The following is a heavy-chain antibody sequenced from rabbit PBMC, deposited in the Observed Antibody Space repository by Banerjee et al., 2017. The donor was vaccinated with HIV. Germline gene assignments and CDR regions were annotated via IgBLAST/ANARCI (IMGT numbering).Heavy chain of an antibody. D-gene: IGHD1-1*01. Sequence: QEQLVESGGDLVKPGASLTLTCTASGFSFSSSYAMCWVRQAPGKGLEWIACIDAGSSGKTYYASWAKGRFTISRTSSTTVTLQMTSLTAADTATYFCARGVVVLTYGMDLWGPGTLVTVS. CDR1: GFSFSSSYA. J-gene: IGHJ6*01. CDR2: IDAGSSGKT. CDR3: ARGVVVLTYGMDL. V-gene: IGHV1S45*01.